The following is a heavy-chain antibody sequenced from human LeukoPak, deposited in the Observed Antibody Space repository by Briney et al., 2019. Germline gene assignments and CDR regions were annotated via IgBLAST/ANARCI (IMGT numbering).Heavy chain of an antibody. J-gene: IGHJ4*02. CDR2: ISSGSSTI. Sequence: PGGSLRLSCAASGFTFSSYSMNWVRQAPGKGLEWVAYISSGSSTIYYADSVKGRFTISRDNAKNSLYLQMNSLRAEDTAVYYCARLSNYYGSGSPEYWGRGTLVTVSS. D-gene: IGHD3-10*01. CDR1: GFTFSSYS. CDR3: ARLSNYYGSGSPEY. V-gene: IGHV3-48*01.